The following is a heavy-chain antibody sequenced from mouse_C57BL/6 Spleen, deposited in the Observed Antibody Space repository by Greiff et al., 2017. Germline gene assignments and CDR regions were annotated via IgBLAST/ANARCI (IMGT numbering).Heavy chain of an antibody. CDR1: GYTFTSYW. CDR3: ASDYGNPFAY. V-gene: IGHV1-7*01. CDR2: INPSSGYT. J-gene: IGHJ3*01. D-gene: IGHD2-1*01. Sequence: QVHVKQSGAELAKPGASVKLSCKASGYTFTSYWMHWVKQRPGQGLEWIGYINPSSGYTKYNQKFKDKATLTADKSSSTAYMQLSSLTSEDSAVYYCASDYGNPFAYWGQGTLVTVSA.